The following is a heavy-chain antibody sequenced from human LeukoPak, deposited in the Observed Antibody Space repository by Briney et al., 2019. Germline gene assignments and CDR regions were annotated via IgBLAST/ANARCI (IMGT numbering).Heavy chain of an antibody. Sequence: SETLSLTCTVSGGSISSGSYYWSWIRQPAGKGLEWIGRIYTSGSTNYNPSLKSRVTISVDTSKNQFSLKLSSVTAADTAVYYCARGRYSSSWYWLSWFDPWGQGTLVTVSS. CDR1: GGSISSGSYY. V-gene: IGHV4-61*02. J-gene: IGHJ5*02. CDR3: ARGRYSSSWYWLSWFDP. CDR2: IYTSGST. D-gene: IGHD6-13*01.